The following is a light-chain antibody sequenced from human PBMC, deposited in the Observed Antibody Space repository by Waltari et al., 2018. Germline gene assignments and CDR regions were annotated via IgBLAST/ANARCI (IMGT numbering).Light chain of an antibody. V-gene: IGLV2-23*01. J-gene: IGLJ1*01. CDR2: EAT. CDR3: CSYTGSSTSYG. CDR1: STYLPRYNL. Sequence: QSALSQPASVSGSPGQSLTITCTGASTYLPRYNLVAWYQHHPNRAPKLIIYEATKRPSGISHRFSGAKSGATASLRISGLQADDEADYYCCSYTGSSTSYGCGGGTKVTVL.